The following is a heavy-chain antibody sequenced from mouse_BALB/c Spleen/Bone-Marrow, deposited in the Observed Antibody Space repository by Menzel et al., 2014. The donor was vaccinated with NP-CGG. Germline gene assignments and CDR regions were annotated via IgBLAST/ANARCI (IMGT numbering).Heavy chain of an antibody. Sequence: VQLQQSGSVPVRPGASVKLSCKASGYTFTSSWMHWAKQRPGQGLEWIGEIHPNSGNTNYNEKFKGKATLTVDTSSSTAYVDLSCLTSEDSAVYYCARSGFDYWGQGTTLTVSS. CDR1: GYTFTSSW. CDR3: ARSGFDY. CDR2: IHPNSGNT. J-gene: IGHJ2*01. D-gene: IGHD4-1*01. V-gene: IGHV1S130*01.